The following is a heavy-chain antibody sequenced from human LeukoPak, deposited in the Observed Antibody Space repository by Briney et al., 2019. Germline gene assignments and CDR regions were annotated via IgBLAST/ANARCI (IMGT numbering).Heavy chain of an antibody. Sequence: GGSLRLSCAASGFAFNIYAMSWVRQAPGKGLEWVSLISGTGDTTHYADSVKGRFTISRDNPKNSLYLQMNSLRAEDTAVYYCARETNWEAFDIWGQGTMVTVSS. CDR2: ISGTGDTT. V-gene: IGHV3-23*01. CDR3: ARETNWEAFDI. CDR1: GFAFNIYA. D-gene: IGHD7-27*01. J-gene: IGHJ3*02.